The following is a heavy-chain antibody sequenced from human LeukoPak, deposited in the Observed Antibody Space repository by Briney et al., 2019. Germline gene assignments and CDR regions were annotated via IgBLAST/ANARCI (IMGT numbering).Heavy chain of an antibody. Sequence: PGGSLRLSCAASGFTFSSYEMNWVRQAPGKGLEWVSYISSSGSTIYYADSVKGRFTISRDNAKNSLYLQVNSLRAEDTAVYYCASQTGYCSSTSCSVDYWGQGTLVTVSS. D-gene: IGHD2-2*01. J-gene: IGHJ4*02. CDR2: ISSSGSTI. V-gene: IGHV3-48*03. CDR3: ASQTGYCSSTSCSVDY. CDR1: GFTFSSYE.